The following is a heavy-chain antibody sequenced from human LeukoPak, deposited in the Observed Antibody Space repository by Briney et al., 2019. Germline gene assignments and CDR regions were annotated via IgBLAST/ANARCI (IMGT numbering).Heavy chain of an antibody. CDR2: INWNGGST. CDR1: GFTFDDYG. J-gene: IGHJ6*03. CDR3: ARDYGKDYYYYMDV. Sequence: GGSLRLSCAASGFTFDDYGMSWFRQAPGKGLEWVSGINWNGGSTGYADSVKGRFTISRDNAKNSLYLQMNSLRAEDTALYYCARDYGKDYYYYMDVWGKGTTVTVSS. D-gene: IGHD1-26*01. V-gene: IGHV3-20*04.